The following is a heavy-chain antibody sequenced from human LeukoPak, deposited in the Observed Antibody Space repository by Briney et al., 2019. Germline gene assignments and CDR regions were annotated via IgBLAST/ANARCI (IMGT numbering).Heavy chain of an antibody. CDR3: ARVGYAYALDV. V-gene: IGHV3-11*01. J-gene: IGHJ3*01. CDR2: ISGSGDSI. Sequence: TTGGSLRLSCAASGFTFSGFYMSWLRQAPGKGLEWVSYISGSGDSIYSADSVKGRFTISRDNAKNSLYLQMNTLRAEDTAFYYCARVGYAYALDVWGQGTMVTVSS. CDR1: GFTFSGFY. D-gene: IGHD5-18*01.